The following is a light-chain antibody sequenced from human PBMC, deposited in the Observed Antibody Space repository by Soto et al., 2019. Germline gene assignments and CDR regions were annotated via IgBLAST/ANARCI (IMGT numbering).Light chain of an antibody. Sequence: DIQMTQSPSTLSVSVGDRVTITCRASQSISSWLAWYQQKPGKAPKLLIYDASSLESGVPSRFSGSGSDTEFTLTINNLQPDDFATYHCQQYNRYSLTFGGGTKVDIK. CDR3: QQYNRYSLT. V-gene: IGKV1-5*01. CDR2: DAS. CDR1: QSISSW. J-gene: IGKJ4*01.